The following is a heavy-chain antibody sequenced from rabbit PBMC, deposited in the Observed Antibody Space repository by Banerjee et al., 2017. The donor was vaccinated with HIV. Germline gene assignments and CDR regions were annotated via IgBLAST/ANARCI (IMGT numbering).Heavy chain of an antibody. D-gene: IGHD4-1*01. Sequence: QLVEYGGDLVQPGGSLTLSCKASGFDFSSYYMSWVRQSPGKGLEWIGIIYAGKGSTDYASWVNGRFTISSDNAQNTVDLQMNSLTAADTATYFCARDDYSSGWGAPGYYFNLWGQGTLVTVS. V-gene: IGHV1S7*01. CDR1: GFDFSSYY. J-gene: IGHJ4*01. CDR2: IYAGKGST. CDR3: ARDDYSSGWGAPGYYFNL.